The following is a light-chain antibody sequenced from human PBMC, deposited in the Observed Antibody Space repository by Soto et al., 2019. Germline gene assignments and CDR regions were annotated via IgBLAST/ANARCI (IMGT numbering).Light chain of an antibody. Sequence: EIQLNQSPTTLCLSLGVRLTLTCLSSQSSSSWLAWYQQKPGKAPKLLIYDASSLESGVQSRFSGSGSGTEFTLTISSLQPDDFAPYYFQQYNSENTWTSGQGTKVEI. CDR3: QQYNSENTWT. CDR2: DAS. V-gene: IGKV1-5*01. J-gene: IGKJ1*01. CDR1: QSSSSW.